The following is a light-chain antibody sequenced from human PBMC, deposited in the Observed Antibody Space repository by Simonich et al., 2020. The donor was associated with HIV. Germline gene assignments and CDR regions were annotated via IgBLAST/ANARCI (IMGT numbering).Light chain of an antibody. Sequence: QSALTQPPSASGSPGQSVTISCTGTSSDVGGYNYVSWYQQHPGKAPKLMIYEVTKRPSGVPARFSGSKSGNTASLTVSGLPAEDEADYYCSSYAGSNNVVFGGGTKLTVL. CDR2: EVT. CDR3: SSYAGSNNVV. CDR1: SSDVGGYNY. J-gene: IGLJ2*01. V-gene: IGLV2-8*01.